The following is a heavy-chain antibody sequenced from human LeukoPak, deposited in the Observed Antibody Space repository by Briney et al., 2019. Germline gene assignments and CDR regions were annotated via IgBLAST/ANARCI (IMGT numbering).Heavy chain of an antibody. V-gene: IGHV1-46*01. J-gene: IGHJ6*02. Sequence: VASVKVSCKASGYTFTSYGISWVRQAPGQGLEWMGIINPTGGSTSYAQKFQGRVTMTRDTSTSTVYMELSSLRSEDTAVYYCARSYSSSPETYGMDVWGQGTTVTVSS. CDR2: INPTGGST. CDR3: ARSYSSSPETYGMDV. CDR1: GYTFTSYG. D-gene: IGHD6-13*01.